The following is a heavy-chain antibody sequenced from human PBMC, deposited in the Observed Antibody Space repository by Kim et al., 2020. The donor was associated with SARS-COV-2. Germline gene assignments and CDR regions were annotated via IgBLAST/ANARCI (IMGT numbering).Heavy chain of an antibody. CDR1: GFSVRDYY. V-gene: IGHV3-11*01. CDR2: ISSSGITI. Sequence: GGLRLSCAASGFSVRDYYVSWIRQAPGKGLEWLSYISSSGITIYYADSVKGRFTISKDKAKNSLFLQMSGLRVEDTAIYYCARESSSSSSFDYWGQGTLVTVSS. CDR3: ARESSSSSSFDY. J-gene: IGHJ4*02. D-gene: IGHD6-6*01.